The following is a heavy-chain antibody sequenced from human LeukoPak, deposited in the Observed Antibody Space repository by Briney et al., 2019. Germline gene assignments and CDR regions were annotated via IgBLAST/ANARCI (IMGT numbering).Heavy chain of an antibody. CDR2: MNPNSGNT. V-gene: IGHV1-8*03. CDR3: ARAVSSSSIQNYYYYMDV. J-gene: IGHJ6*03. Sequence: ASVKVSCKASGYTFTSNDINWVRQATGQGLEWMGWMNPNSGNTGYAQKFQGRVTITRNTSISTAYMELSSLRSEDTAVYYCARAVSSSSIQNYYYYMDVWGKGTTVTVSS. D-gene: IGHD6-6*01. CDR1: GYTFTSND.